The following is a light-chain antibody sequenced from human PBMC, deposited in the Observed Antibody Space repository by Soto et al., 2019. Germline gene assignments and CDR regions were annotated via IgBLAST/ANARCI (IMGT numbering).Light chain of an antibody. J-gene: IGKJ1*01. V-gene: IGKV1-27*01. CDR3: QKYNGDQWA. CDR2: AAS. Sequence: DIQMTQSPSSLSASVGDRVTIACRASQGISNYLGWYQQKPGKVPKLLIYAASTLQSGVSSRFSGSGSGTDFTLTMSSLQPQYFVTYYCQKYNGDQWAFGQGPRVEIK. CDR1: QGISNY.